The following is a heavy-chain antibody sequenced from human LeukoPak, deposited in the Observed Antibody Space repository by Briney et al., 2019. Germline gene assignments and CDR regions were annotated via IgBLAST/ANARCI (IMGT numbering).Heavy chain of an antibody. Sequence: GGSLRLSCAASGFTFSSYSMNWVRQAPGKGLEWVSYISSGSSTISYADSVKGRFTISRDNAKNSLYLQMNSLRAEDTAVYYCARETLLGYWGQGTLVTVSS. V-gene: IGHV3-48*01. CDR3: ARETLLGY. CDR2: ISSGSSTI. J-gene: IGHJ4*02. CDR1: GFTFSSYS.